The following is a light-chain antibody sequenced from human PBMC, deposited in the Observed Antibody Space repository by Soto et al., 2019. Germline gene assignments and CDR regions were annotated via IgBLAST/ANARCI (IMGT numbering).Light chain of an antibody. J-gene: IGKJ4*01. CDR2: WAS. CDR3: QQYYSTPLT. Sequence: DIVMTQSPDSLAVSLGERATINCKSSQNVLYSSNNKNYLAWYRQKPGQPPKLLIYWASTRESGVPDRFSGSGSGTDFPLTISSLQAEDVAVYYCQQYYSTPLTFGGGTKVEI. V-gene: IGKV4-1*01. CDR1: QNVLYSSNNKNY.